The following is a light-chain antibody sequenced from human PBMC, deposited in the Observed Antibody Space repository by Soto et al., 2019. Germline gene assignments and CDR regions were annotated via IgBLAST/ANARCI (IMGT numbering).Light chain of an antibody. CDR3: QSFDSSLGGHVV. J-gene: IGLJ2*01. CDR2: GDS. CDR1: SSNIGAGND. V-gene: IGLV1-40*01. Sequence: QSVLTQPPSVSGAPGQRVTISCSGSSSNIGAGNDVHWYQQLPGTAPKLLIYGDSTRPSGVPDRFSDAKSGTSASLAITGLQAEDEAAYYCQSFDSSLGGHVVFGGGTKLTVL.